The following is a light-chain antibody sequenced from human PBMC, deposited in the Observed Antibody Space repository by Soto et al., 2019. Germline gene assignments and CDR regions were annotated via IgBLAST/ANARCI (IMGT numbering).Light chain of an antibody. CDR2: EGS. CDR1: SSDVGGYDL. Sequence: QSVLTQPASVSGSPGQSITISCTGTSSDVGGYDLVSWYQQHPGKAPKLIIYEGSKRPSGISNRFSGSKSGNAASLIIARLQGDDEGDYYCCAYVSSNTLLFGGGTKLTVL. J-gene: IGLJ3*02. CDR3: CAYVSSNTLL. V-gene: IGLV2-23*01.